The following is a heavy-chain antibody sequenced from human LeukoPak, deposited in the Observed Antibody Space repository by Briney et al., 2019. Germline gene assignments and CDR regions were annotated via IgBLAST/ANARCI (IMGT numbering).Heavy chain of an antibody. V-gene: IGHV3-30-3*01. Sequence: GGSLRLSCAASGFTFSSYAMHWVRQAPGKGLEWVAVISYDGSNKYYADSVKGRFTISRDNAKNSLYLQMNSLRAEDTAVYYCARPKLSGSYYYSNRQFDYWGQGTLVTVSS. CDR1: GFTFSSYA. D-gene: IGHD1-26*01. CDR3: ARPKLSGSYYYSNRQFDY. CDR2: ISYDGSNK. J-gene: IGHJ4*02.